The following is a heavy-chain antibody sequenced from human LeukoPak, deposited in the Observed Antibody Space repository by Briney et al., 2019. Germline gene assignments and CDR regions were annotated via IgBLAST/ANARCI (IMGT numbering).Heavy chain of an antibody. CDR3: ARDAGSGWSSFDY. CDR2: TYYRSKWYN. Sequence: SQTLSLTCAISGDSVSSNSAAWNWIRQSPSRGLEWLGRTYYRSKWYNDYAVSMKSRITINPDTSKDQFSLQLYSVTPEGTAVYYCARDAGSGWSSFDYWGQGTLATVSS. CDR1: GDSVSSNSAA. V-gene: IGHV6-1*01. J-gene: IGHJ4*02. D-gene: IGHD6-19*01.